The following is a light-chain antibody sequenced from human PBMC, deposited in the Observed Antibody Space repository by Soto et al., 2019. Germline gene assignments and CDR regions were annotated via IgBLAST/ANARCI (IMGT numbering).Light chain of an antibody. CDR1: QNINNY. CDR3: QQYENLPT. CDR2: DAS. Sequence: DIQMTQSPSTLSGAVGDRVTVSCQASQNINNYLNWYQQKPGRAPKLLIYDASNLEAGVPSRFRGSGSGTDFTFTISRLPPEDIATYYCQQYENLPTFGPGTRLEIK. J-gene: IGKJ5*01. V-gene: IGKV1-33*01.